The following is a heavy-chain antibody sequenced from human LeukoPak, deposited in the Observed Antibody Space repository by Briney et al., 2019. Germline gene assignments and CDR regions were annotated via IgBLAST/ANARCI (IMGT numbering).Heavy chain of an antibody. V-gene: IGHV3-23*01. CDR2: ISGSGGST. D-gene: IGHD3-22*01. CDR3: AKDLQYYYDSSGYSFFDY. Sequence: GGSLRLSCAASGFTFSSYAMSWVRQAPGKGLEWVPAISGSGGSTYYADSVKGRFTISRDNSKNTLYLQMNSLRAEDTAVYYCAKDLQYYYDSSGYSFFDYWGQGTLVTVSS. J-gene: IGHJ4*02. CDR1: GFTFSSYA.